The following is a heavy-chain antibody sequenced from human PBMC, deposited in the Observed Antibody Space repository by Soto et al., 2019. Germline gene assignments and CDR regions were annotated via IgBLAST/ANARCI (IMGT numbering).Heavy chain of an antibody. CDR3: ARSPRVIVAAKGTLDY. CDR2: ISASTGNT. Sequence: GASVKVSCKASGYTFTSYGINWVRQAPGQGLEWMGWISASTGNTNYAESVQGRVTLTTDISTSTAYMELRSLTSNDTAVYYCARSPRVIVAAKGTLDYWGQGTPVTVSS. CDR1: GYTFTSYG. D-gene: IGHD5-12*01. V-gene: IGHV1-18*04. J-gene: IGHJ4*02.